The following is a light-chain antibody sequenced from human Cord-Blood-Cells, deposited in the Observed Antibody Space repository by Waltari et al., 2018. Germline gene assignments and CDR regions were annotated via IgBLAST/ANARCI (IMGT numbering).Light chain of an antibody. Sequence: HELTQPPSVAASPGQTARTTCHRCACPHNNAYWYQQKSGQAPVLVIHEDSKRPSGIPERCSGSSSGTMATLTISGAQVEDEADYYCYSTDSSGNHRVFGGGTKLTVL. CDR3: YSTDSSGNHRV. CDR2: EDS. J-gene: IGLJ2*01. CDR1: ACPHNN. V-gene: IGLV3-10*01.